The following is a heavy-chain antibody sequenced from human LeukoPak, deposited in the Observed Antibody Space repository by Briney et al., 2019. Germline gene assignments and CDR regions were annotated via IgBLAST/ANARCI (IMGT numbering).Heavy chain of an antibody. CDR2: INPSGGST. V-gene: IGHV1-46*01. CDR3: ARDSSPESITMVRGVITANWFDP. Sequence: ASVKVSCKASGYTFTSYYMHWVRQAPGQGLEWMGIINPSGGSTSYAQKFQGRVTMTRDMSTSTVYMELSSLRSEDTAVYYCARDSSPESITMVRGVITANWFDPWGREPWSPSPQ. D-gene: IGHD3-10*01. CDR1: GYTFTSYY. J-gene: IGHJ5*02.